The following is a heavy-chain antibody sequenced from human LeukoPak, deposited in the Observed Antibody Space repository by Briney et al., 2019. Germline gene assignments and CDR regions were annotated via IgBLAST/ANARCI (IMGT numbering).Heavy chain of an antibody. CDR1: GFTFSSYA. Sequence: GGSLRLSCAASGFTFSSYAMSWVRQAPGKALEGVSAISGSGGSTYYADSAKARFTISRDNSKNTLYLQMNSLRAEDTAVYYCAKARSNGDAFASWGKGTLVTVS. J-gene: IGHJ4*02. CDR3: AKARSNGDAFAS. CDR2: ISGSGGST. V-gene: IGHV3-23*01. D-gene: IGHD4-17*01.